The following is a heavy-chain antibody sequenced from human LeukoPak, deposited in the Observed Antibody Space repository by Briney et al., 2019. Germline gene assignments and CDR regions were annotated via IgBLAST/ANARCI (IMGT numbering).Heavy chain of an antibody. V-gene: IGHV3-11*06. D-gene: IGHD1-26*01. CDR3: ARVGNSGSYFSPFDY. J-gene: IGHJ4*02. CDR2: ISGSSRIYT. CDR1: GFIFSDYY. Sequence: KSGGSLRLSCAASGFIFSDYYMSWLRQAPGKGLEWVSYISGSSRIYTNYADSVKGRFTISRDNAKNSLYLQMNSLRAEDTAVYYCARVGNSGSYFSPFDYWGQGTLVTVSS.